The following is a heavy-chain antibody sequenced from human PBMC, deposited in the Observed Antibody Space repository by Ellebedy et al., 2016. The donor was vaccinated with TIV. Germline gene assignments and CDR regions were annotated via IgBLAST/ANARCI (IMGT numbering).Heavy chain of an antibody. J-gene: IGHJ4*02. D-gene: IGHD2-2*01. Sequence: PGGSLRLSCAASGFTFSDHAMSSVRQAPGKGLEWVSAITGSGGSTYSADSVKGRFTISRDNSKNTLYLQMNSLRVEDTGIYYCIYRPGVVPGASHNWGQGTLVTVSS. CDR2: ITGSGGST. V-gene: IGHV3-23*01. CDR3: IYRPGVVPGASHN. CDR1: GFTFSDHA.